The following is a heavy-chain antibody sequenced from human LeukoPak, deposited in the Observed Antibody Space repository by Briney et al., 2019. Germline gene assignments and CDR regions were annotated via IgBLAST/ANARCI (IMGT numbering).Heavy chain of an antibody. Sequence: PSQTLSLTCTVSGGSISSGDYYWSWIRQPPGKGLEWIGYIYYSGSTYYNPSLKSRVIISVATSKHQFSLKLSSVTAADTAVYYCARLTVPEYFDYWGQGTLVTVSS. CDR1: GGSISSGDYY. CDR3: ARLTVPEYFDY. CDR2: IYYSGST. D-gene: IGHD4-17*01. V-gene: IGHV4-30-4*08. J-gene: IGHJ4*02.